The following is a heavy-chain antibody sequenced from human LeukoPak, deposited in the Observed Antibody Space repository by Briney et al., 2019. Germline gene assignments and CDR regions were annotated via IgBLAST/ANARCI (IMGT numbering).Heavy chain of an antibody. J-gene: IGHJ3*02. CDR3: ARDEVGSIAVAAVPAFDI. CDR2: ISSSSSTI. Sequence: GGSLRLSCAASGFTFSSYSMNWVRQAPGKGLEWVSYISSSSSTIYYADSVKGRFTISRDNAKNSLYLQMNSLRAEDTAVYYCARDEVGSIAVAAVPAFDIWGQGTMVTVSS. V-gene: IGHV3-48*04. D-gene: IGHD6-19*01. CDR1: GFTFSSYS.